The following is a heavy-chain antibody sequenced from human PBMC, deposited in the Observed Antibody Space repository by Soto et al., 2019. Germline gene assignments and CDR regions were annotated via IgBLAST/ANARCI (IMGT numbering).Heavy chain of an antibody. CDR2: ISGSGGST. V-gene: IGHV3-23*01. Sequence: EVQMLESGGDLVQPGGSLRLSCADSSFTFNMSAMSWVRQAPGKGLEWVSGISGSGGSTYYTDSVKGRFTISRDNSKNTLYLQMNSLRAEDTAVYYCARDRGFCRGGTCSGRWFDPWGQGTLVTVSS. CDR3: ARDRGFCRGGTCSGRWFDP. D-gene: IGHD2-15*01. CDR1: SFTFNMSA. J-gene: IGHJ5*02.